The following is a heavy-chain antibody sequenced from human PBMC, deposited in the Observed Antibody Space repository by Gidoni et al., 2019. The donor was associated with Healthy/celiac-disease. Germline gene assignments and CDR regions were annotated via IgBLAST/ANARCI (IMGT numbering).Heavy chain of an antibody. Sequence: EVQLVESGGGLVKPGGSLRLSCAASGFTFSSHSMNWVRQAPGKGLEWVSSISSSSSYIYYADSVKGRFTISRDNAKNSLYLQMNSLRAEDTAVDYCARVGGYCSSTSCYGDFDYWGQGTLVTVSS. CDR2: ISSSSSYI. CDR3: ARVGGYCSSTSCYGDFDY. J-gene: IGHJ4*02. CDR1: GFTFSSHS. D-gene: IGHD2-2*01. V-gene: IGHV3-21*01.